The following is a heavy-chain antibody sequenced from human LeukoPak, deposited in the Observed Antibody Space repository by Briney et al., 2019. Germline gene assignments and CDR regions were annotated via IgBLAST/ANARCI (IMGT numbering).Heavy chain of an antibody. D-gene: IGHD3-10*01. CDR3: AREGYYCGSGSYFNY. CDR2: IIPIFGTA. J-gene: IGHJ4*02. CDR1: GGTFSSYA. Sequence: ASVKVSCKASGGTFSSYAISWVRQAPGQGLEWMGGIIPIFGTANYAQKFQGRVAITADESTSTAYMELSSLRSEDTAVYYCAREGYYCGSGSYFNYWGQGTLVTVSS. V-gene: IGHV1-69*13.